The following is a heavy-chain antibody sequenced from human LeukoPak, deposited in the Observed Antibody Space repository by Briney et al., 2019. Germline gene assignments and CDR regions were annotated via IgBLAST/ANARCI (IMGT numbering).Heavy chain of an antibody. J-gene: IGHJ4*02. V-gene: IGHV3-48*01. CDR3: VAGTGTGY. CDR1: GFTFSSYS. Sequence: PGGSLRLSWAASGFTFSSYSMNWVRQAPGRGLEWVSYISSISSAIYYAVSVKGRFTIYRDNAKNSLYLQMNSLRAEDTAVYYGVAGTGTGYWGQGTLVTVSS. CDR2: ISSISSAI. D-gene: IGHD6-19*01.